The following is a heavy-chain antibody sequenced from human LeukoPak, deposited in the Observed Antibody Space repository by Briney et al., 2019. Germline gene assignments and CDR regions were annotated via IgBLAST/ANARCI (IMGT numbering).Heavy chain of an antibody. CDR2: IYHSGST. V-gene: IGHV4-38-2*02. Sequence: SETLSLTCTVSGYSISSGYYWGWIRQPPGKGLEWIGSIYHSGSTYYNPSLKSRVTISVDTSKNQFSLKLSSVTAADTAVYYCARPQGGMTTAIQGWFDPWGQGTLVTVSS. CDR1: GYSISSGYY. CDR3: ARPQGGMTTAIQGWFDP. J-gene: IGHJ5*02. D-gene: IGHD4-17*01.